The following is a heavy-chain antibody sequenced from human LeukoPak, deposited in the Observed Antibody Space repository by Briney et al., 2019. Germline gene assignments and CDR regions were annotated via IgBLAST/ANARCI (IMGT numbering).Heavy chain of an antibody. CDR2: ISDSGRST. CDR3: ARHDGFIPY. D-gene: IGHD3-16*02. Sequence: PGGSLRLSCTASGFTFSDYAMSWVRQAPGKGLEWVSGISDSGRSTYYSDSVRGRCTISRDISKNTVYLEVNNLRAEDTAVYFCARHDGFIPYWGQGTLVSVSS. V-gene: IGHV3-23*01. J-gene: IGHJ4*02. CDR1: GFTFSDYA.